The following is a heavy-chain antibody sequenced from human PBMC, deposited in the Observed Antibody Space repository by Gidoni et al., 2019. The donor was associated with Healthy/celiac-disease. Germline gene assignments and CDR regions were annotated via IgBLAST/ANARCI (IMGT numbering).Heavy chain of an antibody. CDR3: ARGSDWLGYCSGGSCYGGVDY. D-gene: IGHD2-15*01. CDR2: IYTSGST. Sequence: QVQLQESGPGLVKPSQTLSLTCTAPGGSISSGHYYWCWIRQPARKGLEWIGRIYTSGSTNYNPSLKSRVTISVDTSKNQFSLKLSSVTAADTAVYYCARGSDWLGYCSGGSCYGGVDYWGQGTLVTVSS. CDR1: GGSISSGHYY. J-gene: IGHJ4*02. V-gene: IGHV4-61*02.